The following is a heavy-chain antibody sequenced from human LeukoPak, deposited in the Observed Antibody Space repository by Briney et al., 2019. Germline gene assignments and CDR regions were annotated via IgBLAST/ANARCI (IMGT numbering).Heavy chain of an antibody. CDR1: GGSFSGYY. Sequence: PSETLPLTCAVYGGSFSGYYWSWIRQPPGKGLEWIGEINHSGSTNYNPSLKSRVTISVDTSKNQFSLKLSSVTAADTAVYYCATRPRRGGYKAWGQGTLVTVSS. V-gene: IGHV4-34*01. CDR3: ATRPRRGGYKA. CDR2: INHSGST. J-gene: IGHJ5*02. D-gene: IGHD5-24*01.